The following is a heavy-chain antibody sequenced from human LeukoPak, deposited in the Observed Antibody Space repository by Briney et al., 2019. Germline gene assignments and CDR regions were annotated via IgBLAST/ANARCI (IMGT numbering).Heavy chain of an antibody. D-gene: IGHD5-18*01. V-gene: IGHV4-39*07. CDR1: GASISSSDGYF. CDR3: ARDQGEAAMVNRAFDI. J-gene: IGHJ3*02. Sequence: SETLSLTCTVSGASISSSDGYFWAWIRQPPGKGPDWIGIIDYRGTAFYNPSLKSRVTISVDTSKNQFSLKLSSVTAADTAVYYCARDQGEAAMVNRAFDIWGQGTMVTVSS. CDR2: IDYRGTA.